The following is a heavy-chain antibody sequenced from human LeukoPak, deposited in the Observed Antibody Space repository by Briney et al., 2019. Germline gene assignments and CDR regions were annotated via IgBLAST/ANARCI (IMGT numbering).Heavy chain of an antibody. CDR2: IYPGDSDT. J-gene: IGHJ4*02. Sequence: GESLKISCKGSGYSFTNWWIAWARQMHGKGLEWMRIIYPGDSDTRYSPSFQGQVTISADKSINTAYLQWSSLKASDTAMYYCARGWLQFWYFDYWGQGTLVTVSS. CDR1: GYSFTNWW. V-gene: IGHV5-51*01. CDR3: ARGWLQFWYFDY. D-gene: IGHD5-24*01.